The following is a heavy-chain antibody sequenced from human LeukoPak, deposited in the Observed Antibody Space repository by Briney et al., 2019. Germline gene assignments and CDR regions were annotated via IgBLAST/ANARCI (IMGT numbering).Heavy chain of an antibody. D-gene: IGHD3-10*01. CDR3: AAGSGAHIGSDY. J-gene: IGHJ4*02. CDR2: IYSGGST. V-gene: IGHV3-53*01. CDR1: GFTVSINY. Sequence: PGGSLRLSCAASGFTVSINYVSWVRQAPGKGLEWVAVIYSGGSTYYADSVKGRFTISRDNSKNTLYRQMNSLRAEDTAVYYCAAGSGAHIGSDYWGQGTLVTVSS.